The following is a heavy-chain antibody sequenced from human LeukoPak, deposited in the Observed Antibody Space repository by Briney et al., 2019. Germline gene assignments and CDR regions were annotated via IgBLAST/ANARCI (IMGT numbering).Heavy chain of an antibody. J-gene: IGHJ3*02. V-gene: IGHV3-48*04. CDR2: ISSSGSTI. Sequence: QSGGSLRLSCAASGFTFSNYNMNWVRQAPGKGLEWVSYISSSGSTIYYADSVKGRFTISRDNAKNSLYLQMNSLRAEDTAVYYCARARFVSPDIWGQGTMVTVSS. CDR3: ARARFVSPDI. CDR1: GFTFSNYN. D-gene: IGHD3-10*01.